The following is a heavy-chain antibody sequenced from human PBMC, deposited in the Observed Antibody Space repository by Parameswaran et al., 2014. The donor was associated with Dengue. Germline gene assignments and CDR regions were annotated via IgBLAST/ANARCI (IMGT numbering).Heavy chain of an antibody. Sequence: GRQAPGKGLEWLSYISSSGSTKYYGDSVKGRFTISRDNAKNSLNLQMNSLRAEDTAVYYCARDADLRDSSGYLAGNAFDIWGQGTMVTVSS. CDR2: ISSSGSTK. J-gene: IGHJ3*02. D-gene: IGHD3-22*01. V-gene: IGHV3-48*03. CDR3: ARDADLRDSSGYLAGNAFDI.